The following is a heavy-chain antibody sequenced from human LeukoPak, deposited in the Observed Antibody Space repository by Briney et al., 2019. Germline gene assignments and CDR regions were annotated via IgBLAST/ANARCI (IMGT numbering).Heavy chain of an antibody. Sequence: SETLSLTCTVSGGSISNYFWTWIRQPPGKGLEWIGYIYHSGSTYYNPSLKSRVTISVDRSKNQFSLKLSSVTAADTAVYYCARELIAAAGIDYWGQGTPVTVSS. D-gene: IGHD6-13*01. CDR1: GGSISNYF. CDR2: IYHSGST. V-gene: IGHV4-59*12. J-gene: IGHJ4*02. CDR3: ARELIAAAGIDY.